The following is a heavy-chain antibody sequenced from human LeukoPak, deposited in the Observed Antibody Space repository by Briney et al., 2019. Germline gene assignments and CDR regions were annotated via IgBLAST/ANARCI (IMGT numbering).Heavy chain of an antibody. Sequence: GGSLRLSCAASGFTFSSYGMHWVRQAPGKGLEWVAFIRYDGSNKYYADSVKGRFTISRDNSKNTLYLQMNSLRAEDTAVYYCAKDGCSGSSCYSHYFDYWGQGTLVTVSS. CDR1: GFTFSSYG. J-gene: IGHJ4*02. CDR2: IRYDGSNK. V-gene: IGHV3-30*02. CDR3: AKDGCSGSSCYSHYFDY. D-gene: IGHD2-15*01.